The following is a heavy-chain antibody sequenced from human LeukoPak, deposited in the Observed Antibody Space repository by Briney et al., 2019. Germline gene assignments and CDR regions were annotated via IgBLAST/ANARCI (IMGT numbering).Heavy chain of an antibody. CDR3: TTRRVYDAFDI. CDR1: GFTFSSYA. V-gene: IGHV3-15*01. Sequence: GGSLRLSCAASGFTFSSYAMSWVRQAPGKGLEWVGRIKSKTDGGTTDYAAPVKGRFTISRDDSKNTLYLQMNSLKTEDTAVYYCTTRRVYDAFDIWGQGTMVTVSS. CDR2: IKSKTDGGTT. J-gene: IGHJ3*02.